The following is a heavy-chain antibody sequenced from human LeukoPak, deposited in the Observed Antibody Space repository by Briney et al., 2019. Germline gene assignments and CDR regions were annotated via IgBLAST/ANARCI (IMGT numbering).Heavy chain of an antibody. D-gene: IGHD3-22*01. Sequence: GGSLRLSCAASGFSFSNAWMNWVRQAPGKGLEWVGFIKRKTDGGTADYAAPVKGRFTISRDDSKNTVHLQMNSLKTEDTAVYYCITDENYYDSSGYHYRDYWGQGTLVTVSS. J-gene: IGHJ4*02. V-gene: IGHV3-15*01. CDR1: GFSFSNAW. CDR2: IKRKTDGGTA. CDR3: ITDENYYDSSGYHYRDY.